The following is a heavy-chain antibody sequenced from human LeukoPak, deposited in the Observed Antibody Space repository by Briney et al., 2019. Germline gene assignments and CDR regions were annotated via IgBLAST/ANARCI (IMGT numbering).Heavy chain of an antibody. CDR2: IFRTGST. V-gene: IGHV4-38-2*01. CDR1: GFSINSGYF. J-gene: IGHJ4*02. D-gene: IGHD6-19*01. CDR3: ARVETPGISGWPYYFDY. Sequence: SETLSLTCAVSGFSINSGYFWGWLRQPPGMGLEWIATIFRTGSTYYNPSLKGRVTISVDTSKNQFSLKLSSVTAADTAVYYCARVETPGISGWPYYFDYWGQGTLVIVSS.